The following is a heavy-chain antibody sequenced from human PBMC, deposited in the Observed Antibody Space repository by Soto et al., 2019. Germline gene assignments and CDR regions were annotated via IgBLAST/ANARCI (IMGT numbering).Heavy chain of an antibody. D-gene: IGHD1-26*01. V-gene: IGHV1-8*01. CDR2: MQPRTGRT. Sequence: QVQLVQSGAEVREPGASVKVSCKASGYSFTSLDINWVRQTAGQGLEWMGWMQPRTGRTGYAQKFQGRVTMTRDTSIHTAYMELTTLTSDDTAFYYCARGVSAGVDYWGQGTLVTVSP. J-gene: IGHJ4*02. CDR3: ARGVSAGVDY. CDR1: GYSFTSLD.